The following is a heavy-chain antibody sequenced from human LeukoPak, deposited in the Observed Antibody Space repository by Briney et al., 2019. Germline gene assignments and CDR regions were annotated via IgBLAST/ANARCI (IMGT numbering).Heavy chain of an antibody. CDR1: GFTFSSYG. J-gene: IGHJ3*02. CDR3: AKLGGKNNDAFDI. Sequence: GGSLRLSCAASGFTFSSYGMHWVRQAPGKGLEWVAFIRYDGSNKYYADSVKGRFTISRDNSKNTLYLQMSSLRAEDTAVYYCAKLGGKNNDAFDIWGQGTMVTVSS. CDR2: IRYDGSNK. V-gene: IGHV3-30*02. D-gene: IGHD2-15*01.